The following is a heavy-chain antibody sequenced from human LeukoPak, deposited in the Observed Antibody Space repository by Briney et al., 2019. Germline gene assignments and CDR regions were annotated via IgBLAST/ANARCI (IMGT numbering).Heavy chain of an antibody. Sequence: GGSLRLSCAASGFTVSSSYMSWVRQAPGKGLEWVSVIQRGGNTYYADSVKGRFTISRDSSKNTLYLQMNSLRAEDTAVYYCARDTQSSGWYSLDYWGQGTLVTVSS. V-gene: IGHV3-53*01. CDR2: IQRGGNT. CDR1: GFTVSSSY. D-gene: IGHD6-19*01. J-gene: IGHJ4*02. CDR3: ARDTQSSGWYSLDY.